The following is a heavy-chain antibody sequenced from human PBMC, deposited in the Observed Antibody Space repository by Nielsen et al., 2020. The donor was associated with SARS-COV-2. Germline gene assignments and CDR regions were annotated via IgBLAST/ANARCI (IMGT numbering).Heavy chain of an antibody. D-gene: IGHD4-23*01. CDR3: AKLPLGGIDDGRDY. V-gene: IGHV3-9*01. J-gene: IGHJ4*02. CDR1: GFTFDDYA. CDR2: ISWNSGSL. Sequence: SLKISCAAPGFTFDDYAMHWVRQAPGKGLEWVSGISWNSGSLGYADSVKGRFTISRDNAKNSLYLQMNSLRAEDTALYYCAKLPLGGIDDGRDYWGQGTLVTVSS.